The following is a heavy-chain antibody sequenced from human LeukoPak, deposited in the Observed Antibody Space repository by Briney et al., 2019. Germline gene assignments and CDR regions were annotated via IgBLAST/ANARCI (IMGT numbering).Heavy chain of an antibody. J-gene: IGHJ4*02. CDR3: ANTQGQWLAPFDY. D-gene: IGHD6-19*01. CDR1: GFTFSTYA. Sequence: GGSLRLSCAASGFTFSTYAMSWVRQAPGKGLVWVSEISGSGGNTYYADSVKGRFTISRDNSKNTLYLQMNSLRAEDTAVYYCANTQGQWLAPFDYWGQGTLVTVSS. CDR2: ISGSGGNT. V-gene: IGHV3-23*01.